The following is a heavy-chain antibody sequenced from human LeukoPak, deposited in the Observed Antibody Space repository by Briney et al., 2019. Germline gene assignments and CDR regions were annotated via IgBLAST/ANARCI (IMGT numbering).Heavy chain of an antibody. CDR1: GFTFNSYA. CDR3: ARGKSIVRELDY. V-gene: IGHV3-23*01. J-gene: IGHJ4*02. Sequence: PGGSLRLSSEASGFTFNSYAMSWVRQAPGKGLEWVSAISVSGDRTYFADSVKGRFTISRDNSKNTLFLQMNSLRAEDTAVYYCARGKSIVRELDYWGQGTLVTVSS. CDR2: ISVSGDRT. D-gene: IGHD3-10*01.